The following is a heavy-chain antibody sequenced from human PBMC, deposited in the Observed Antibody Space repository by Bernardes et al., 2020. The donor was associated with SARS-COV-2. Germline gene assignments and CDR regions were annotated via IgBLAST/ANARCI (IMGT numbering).Heavy chain of an antibody. Sequence: SETLSLTCTVSGGSISSSSYYWGWIRQPPGKGLEWIGSIYYSGSTYYNSSLKSRVTMSVDTSKNQLSLKLSSVTAADTAVYYCARHRGIWGYLATIDYWGQGTLVTVSS. CDR1: GGSISSSSYY. V-gene: IGHV4-39*01. D-gene: IGHD1-26*01. J-gene: IGHJ4*02. CDR2: IYYSGST. CDR3: ARHRGIWGYLATIDY.